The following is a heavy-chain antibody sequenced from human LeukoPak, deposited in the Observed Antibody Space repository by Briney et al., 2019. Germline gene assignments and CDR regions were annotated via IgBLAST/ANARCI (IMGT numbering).Heavy chain of an antibody. Sequence: GSLRLFFSASEFSVGSNYMTLVRQAPGKGLEWVSPIYSGGSTYYADSVKGRFTISRDNAKNSLFLQMNSLRAEDTAVYYCARDGSGRVPEMSAPDYWGQGTLVTVSS. V-gene: IGHV3-66*01. CDR3: ARDGSGRVPEMSAPDY. CDR2: IYSGGST. J-gene: IGHJ4*02. D-gene: IGHD3-10*01. CDR1: EFSVGSNY.